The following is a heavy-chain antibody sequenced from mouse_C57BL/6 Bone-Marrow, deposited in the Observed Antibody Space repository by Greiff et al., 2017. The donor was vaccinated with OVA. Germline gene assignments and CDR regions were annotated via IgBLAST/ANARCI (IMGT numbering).Heavy chain of an antibody. V-gene: IGHV1-7*01. J-gene: IGHJ1*03. CDR3: ANYAWYFDV. D-gene: IGHD2-4*01. CDR1: GYTFTSYW. Sequence: VQLQQPGAELVMPGASVKLSCKASGYTFTSYWMHWVNQRPGQGLEWIGYINPSSGYTKYNQKFKDKATLTADKSSSTAYMQLSSLTYEDSAVYYCANYAWYFDVWGTGTTVTVSS. CDR2: INPSSGYT.